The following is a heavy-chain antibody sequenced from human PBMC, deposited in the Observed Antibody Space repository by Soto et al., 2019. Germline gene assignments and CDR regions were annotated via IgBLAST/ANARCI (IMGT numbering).Heavy chain of an antibody. V-gene: IGHV3-9*01. CDR2: ISWNSGSI. CDR1: GFTFDDYA. Sequence: GGSLRLSCAASGFTFDDYAMHWVRQAPGKGLEWVSGISWNSGSIGYADSVKGRFTISRDNAKNSLYLQMNSLRAEDTALYYCAKDAGTTGYYYYGMDVWRQGTTVTVSS. D-gene: IGHD1-7*01. J-gene: IGHJ6*02. CDR3: AKDAGTTGYYYYGMDV.